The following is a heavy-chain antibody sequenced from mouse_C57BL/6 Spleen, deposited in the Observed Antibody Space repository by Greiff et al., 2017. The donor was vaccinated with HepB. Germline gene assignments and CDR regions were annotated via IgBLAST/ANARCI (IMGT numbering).Heavy chain of an antibody. V-gene: IGHV5-12*01. Sequence: LVESGGGLVQPGGSLKLSCAASGFTFSDYYMYWVRQTPEKRLEWVAYISNGGGSTYYPDTVKGRFTISRDNAKNTLYLQMSRLKSEDTAMYYCARPYYYGSSYGFAYWGQGTLVTVSA. J-gene: IGHJ3*01. CDR3: ARPYYYGSSYGFAY. CDR1: GFTFSDYY. D-gene: IGHD1-1*01. CDR2: ISNGGGST.